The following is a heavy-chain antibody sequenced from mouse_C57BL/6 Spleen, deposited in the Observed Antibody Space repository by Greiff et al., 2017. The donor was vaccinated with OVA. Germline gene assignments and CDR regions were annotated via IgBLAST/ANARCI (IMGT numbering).Heavy chain of an antibody. CDR2: IHPNSGST. D-gene: IGHD1-1*01. J-gene: IGHJ1*03. CDR3: ARSYYGSSYDWYFDV. CDR1: GYTFTSYW. Sequence: VQLQQSGAELVKPGASVKLSCKASGYTFTSYWMHWVKQRPGPGLEWIGMIHPNSGSTNYNEKFKSKATLTVDKSSSTAYMQLSSLTSEDSAVYYCARSYYGSSYDWYFDVWGTGTTVTVSS. V-gene: IGHV1-64*01.